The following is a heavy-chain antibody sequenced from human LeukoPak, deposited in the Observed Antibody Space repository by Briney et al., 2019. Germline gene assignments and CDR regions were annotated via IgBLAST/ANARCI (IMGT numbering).Heavy chain of an antibody. D-gene: IGHD6-19*01. Sequence: GASVKVSCKASGYTFTSYYMHWLRQAPGQGLEWMGIINPSGGSTSYAQKFQGRVTMTRDTSTSTVYMELSSLRSEDTAVYYCASSPSIAVAGPDYYYYGMDVWGQGTTVTVSS. V-gene: IGHV1-46*01. J-gene: IGHJ6*02. CDR3: ASSPSIAVAGPDYYYYGMDV. CDR1: GYTFTSYY. CDR2: INPSGGST.